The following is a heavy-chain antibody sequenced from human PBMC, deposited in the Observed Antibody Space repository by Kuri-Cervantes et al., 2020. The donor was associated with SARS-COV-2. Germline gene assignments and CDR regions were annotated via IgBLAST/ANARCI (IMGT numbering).Heavy chain of an antibody. D-gene: IGHD2-2*02. J-gene: IGHJ5*02. V-gene: IGHV1-18*01. CDR1: GYTFTSYG. Sequence: ASVKVSCKASGYTFTSYGISWVRQAPGQGLEWMGWISAYNGNTNYAQKLQGRVTMTTDTSTSTAYMELRSLRSDDTAIYYCARGGPPATPSYNWFDPWGQGTLVTVSS. CDR2: ISAYNGNT. CDR3: ARGGPPATPSYNWFDP.